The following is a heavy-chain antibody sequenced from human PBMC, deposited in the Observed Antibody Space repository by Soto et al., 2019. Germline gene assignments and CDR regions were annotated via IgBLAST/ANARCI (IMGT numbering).Heavy chain of an antibody. D-gene: IGHD3-16*01. Sequence: QVPLGQSGAEVKKPGASVKVSCKASGYTFTSYAMHWVRQAPGQRLEWMGWINAGNGNTKYSQKFQGRVTITRDTSASTAYMELSSLRSEDTAVYYCAREGVEETFDYWGQGTLVTVSS. CDR3: AREGVEETFDY. CDR2: INAGNGNT. CDR1: GYTFTSYA. J-gene: IGHJ4*02. V-gene: IGHV1-3*01.